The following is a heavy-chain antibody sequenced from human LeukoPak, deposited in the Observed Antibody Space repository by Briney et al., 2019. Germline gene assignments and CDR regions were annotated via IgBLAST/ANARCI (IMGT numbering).Heavy chain of an antibody. CDR1: GGSVSSGSYY. D-gene: IGHD3-22*01. Sequence: SETLSLTCTVSGGSVSSGSYYWSWIRQHPGKGLEWIGYIYYSGSTCYNPSLKSRVTISVDTSKNQFSLKLSSVTAADTAVYYCAREITPYYYDSGDPQYAFDIWSQGTMVTVSS. CDR2: IYYSGST. CDR3: AREITPYYYDSGDPQYAFDI. J-gene: IGHJ3*02. V-gene: IGHV4-31*03.